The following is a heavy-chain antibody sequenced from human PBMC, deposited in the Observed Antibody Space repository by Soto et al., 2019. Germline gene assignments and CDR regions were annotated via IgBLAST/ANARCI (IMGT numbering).Heavy chain of an antibody. J-gene: IGHJ5*01. Sequence: QVQLVQSGAEVKKPGASVKVSCTGSGYTFRSYDIHWVRQATGQWLEWMGWVNPNTGNTGYAQKFQGRVTMTRDMSKSSAYMEVTSLTSEDTAIYYCARAYGAGAFDFWGQGTLVSVSS. V-gene: IGHV1-8*01. D-gene: IGHD3-10*01. CDR1: GYTFRSYD. CDR3: ARAYGAGAFDF. CDR2: VNPNTGNT.